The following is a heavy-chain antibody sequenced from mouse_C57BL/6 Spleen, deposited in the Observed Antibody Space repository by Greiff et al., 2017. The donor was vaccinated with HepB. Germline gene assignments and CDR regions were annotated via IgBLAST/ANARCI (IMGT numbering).Heavy chain of an antibody. CDR1: GYTFTSYW. CDR3: ARGYYGSKVFDY. Sequence: QVQLQQPGAELVKPGASVKLSCKASGYTFTSYWMQWVKQRPGQGLEWIGEIDPSDSYTNYNQKFKGKATLTVDTSSSTAYMQLSSLTSEDSAVYYCARGYYGSKVFDYWGQGTTLTVSS. V-gene: IGHV1-50*01. J-gene: IGHJ2*01. CDR2: IDPSDSYT. D-gene: IGHD1-1*01.